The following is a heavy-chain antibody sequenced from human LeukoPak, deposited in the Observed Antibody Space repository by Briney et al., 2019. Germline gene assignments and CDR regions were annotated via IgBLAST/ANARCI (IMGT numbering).Heavy chain of an antibody. J-gene: IGHJ3*02. V-gene: IGHV3-48*01. CDR1: GFSFTSYA. Sequence: GGSLRLSCTTSGFSFTSYAMNWVRQAPGKGLEWLSYISGPGTTTKYADSVKGRFTISRDNDKNSLYLQMNSLRAEDTAVYYCARDWIWGQGTMVTVSS. CDR3: ARDWI. CDR2: ISGPGTTT.